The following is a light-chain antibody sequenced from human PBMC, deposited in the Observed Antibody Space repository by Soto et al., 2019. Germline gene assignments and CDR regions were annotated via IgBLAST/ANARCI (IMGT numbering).Light chain of an antibody. V-gene: IGLV2-23*01. J-gene: IGLJ1*01. CDR3: CSYAGSSTYV. CDR2: EGS. Sequence: QSVLTQPASVSGSPGQSITISCTGTSSDVGRYNLVSWYQQHAGKAPNLMIYEGSKRPSGVSNRFSGSKSGNTASLTISGLQAEDEADYYCCSYAGSSTYVFGTGTKV. CDR1: SSDVGRYNL.